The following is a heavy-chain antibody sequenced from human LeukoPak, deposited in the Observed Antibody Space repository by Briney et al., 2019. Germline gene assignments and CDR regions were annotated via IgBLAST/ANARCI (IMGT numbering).Heavy chain of an antibody. Sequence: PSETLSLTCTVSGGSISSSSYYWAWIRQPPGKGLEWIGSIHYSGSTYYNPSLKSRVTISVDTSKNQFSLKLSSVTAADTAVYYCARETPNYDSSGYPDYFDYWGQGTLVTVSS. CDR1: GGSISSSSYY. D-gene: IGHD3-22*01. CDR3: ARETPNYDSSGYPDYFDY. CDR2: IHYSGST. J-gene: IGHJ4*02. V-gene: IGHV4-39*07.